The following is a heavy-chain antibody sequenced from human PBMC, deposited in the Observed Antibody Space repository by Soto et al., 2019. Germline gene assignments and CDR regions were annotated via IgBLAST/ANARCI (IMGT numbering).Heavy chain of an antibody. J-gene: IGHJ4*02. Sequence: GGSLRLSCAASGFTFSNAWMNWVRQAPGKGLEWVGRIKSKTDGGTTDYAAPVKGRFTISRDDSKNTLYLQMNSLKTEDTAVYYCTTALTRIVVVVAAIIWGQGTLVTVS. D-gene: IGHD2-15*01. CDR2: IKSKTDGGTT. CDR1: GFTFSNAW. V-gene: IGHV3-15*07. CDR3: TTALTRIVVVVAAII.